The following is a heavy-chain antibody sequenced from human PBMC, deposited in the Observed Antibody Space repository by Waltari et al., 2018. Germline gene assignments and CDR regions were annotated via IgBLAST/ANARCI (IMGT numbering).Heavy chain of an antibody. V-gene: IGHV1-18*01. D-gene: IGHD4-17*01. J-gene: IGHJ2*01. Sequence: QVHLVQSGDEVKMPGASVKVSCMASGYTFATFGISWGRQATGQGLEWMGWINPYNGNTDYAQKFQDRVTMTTDTSTSTAYMDLRSLRSDDTAVYYCARGTTADGAPVPRYFNLWGRGTLVTVSS. CDR3: ARGTTADGAPVPRYFNL. CDR1: GYTFATFG. CDR2: INPYNGNT.